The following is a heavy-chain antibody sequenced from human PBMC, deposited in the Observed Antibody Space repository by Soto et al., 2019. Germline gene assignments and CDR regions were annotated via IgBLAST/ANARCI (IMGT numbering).Heavy chain of an antibody. CDR3: ACMVDTEIGFDY. D-gene: IGHD5-18*01. Sequence: SETLSLTCTVSGGSISSYYWSWIRQPPGKGLEWIGYIYYSGSTNYNPSLKSRVTISVDTSKNQFSLKLSSVTAADTAVYYCACMVDTEIGFDYWGQGTLVTVSS. V-gene: IGHV4-59*01. CDR1: GGSISSYY. CDR2: IYYSGST. J-gene: IGHJ4*02.